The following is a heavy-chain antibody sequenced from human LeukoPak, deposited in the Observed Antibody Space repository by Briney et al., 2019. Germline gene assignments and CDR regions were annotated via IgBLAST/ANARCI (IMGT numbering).Heavy chain of an antibody. V-gene: IGHV3-30*03. CDR1: AFTFSTYG. J-gene: IGHJ4*02. CDR2: ISYDGSNK. Sequence: PGRSLRLSCAASAFTFSTYGMHWVRQAPGKGLEWVAVISYDGSNKYYADSVKGRFTISRDNAKNSLYLQMNSLRDEDTAVYYCARDQDYAFDYWGQGTLVTVSS. D-gene: IGHD4-17*01. CDR3: ARDQDYAFDY.